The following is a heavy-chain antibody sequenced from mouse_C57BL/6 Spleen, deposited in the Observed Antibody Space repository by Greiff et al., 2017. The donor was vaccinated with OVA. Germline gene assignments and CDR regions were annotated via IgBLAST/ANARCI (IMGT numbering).Heavy chain of an antibody. CDR2: IYPGDGDT. Sequence: QVQLQQSGAELVKPGASVKISCKASGYAFSSYWMNWVKQRPGKGLEWIGQIYPGDGDTNYNGKFKGKATLTADKSSSTAYMQLSSLTSEDSAVYYCARGGWLLPYFDYWGQGTTLTVSS. V-gene: IGHV1-80*01. CDR3: ARGGWLLPYFDY. CDR1: GYAFSSYW. J-gene: IGHJ2*01. D-gene: IGHD2-3*01.